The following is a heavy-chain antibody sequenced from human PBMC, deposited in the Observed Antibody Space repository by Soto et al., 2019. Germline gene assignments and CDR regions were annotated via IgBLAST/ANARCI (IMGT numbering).Heavy chain of an antibody. D-gene: IGHD3-10*01. CDR1: GGSISSGGYS. J-gene: IGHJ4*02. CDR2: IYHSGST. V-gene: IGHV4-30-2*01. Sequence: SETLSLTYAVSGGSISSGGYSWSWIRQPPGKGLEWIGYIYHSGSTNYNPSLKSRVTISVDTSKNQFSLRLTSVTAADTAVYYCARGAEGLVTVLWFGEFYAYWGQGTLVTVSS. CDR3: ARGAEGLVTVLWFGEFYAY.